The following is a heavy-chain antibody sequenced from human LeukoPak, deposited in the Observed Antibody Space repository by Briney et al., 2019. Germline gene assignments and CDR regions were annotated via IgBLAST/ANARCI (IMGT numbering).Heavy chain of an antibody. J-gene: IGHJ6*02. CDR1: GFTFSSYG. CDR3: ARGDDRRAYYYGMDV. CDR2: ISYDGSNK. V-gene: IGHV3-30*03. Sequence: GGSLRLSCAASGFTFSSYGMHWVRQAPGKGLEWVAVISYDGSNKYYADSVKGRFTISRDNSKNTLYLQMNSLRAEDTAVYYCARGDDRRAYYYGMDVWGQGTTVTVSS.